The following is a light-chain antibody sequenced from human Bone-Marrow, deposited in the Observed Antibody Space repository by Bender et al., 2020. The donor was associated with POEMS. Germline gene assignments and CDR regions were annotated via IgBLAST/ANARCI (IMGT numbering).Light chain of an antibody. CDR3: SSHAGRNSIFYV. V-gene: IGLV2-14*03. J-gene: IGLJ1*01. CDR2: DVR. CDR1: TSDVGGSTY. Sequence: QSALTQPASVSGSPGQSITISCTGTTSDVGGSTYVSWYQQHPGQAPKLMIYDVRNRPSGVSIRFSGSKSGNTASLTISGLQAEDEADYYCSSHAGRNSIFYVFGTGTKVTVL.